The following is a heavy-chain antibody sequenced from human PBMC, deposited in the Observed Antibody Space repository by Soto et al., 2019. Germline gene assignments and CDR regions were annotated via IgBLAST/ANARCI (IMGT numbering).Heavy chain of an antibody. Sequence: SETLSLTCPVSGGSISSGGYYWSWIRQHPGKGLEWIGYIYYSGSTYYNPSLKSRVTISVDTSKNQFSLKLSSVTAADTAVYYCARDQAVYGMDVWGQGTTVTVSS. CDR2: IYYSGST. J-gene: IGHJ6*02. V-gene: IGHV4-31*03. CDR3: ARDQAVYGMDV. CDR1: GGSISSGGYY.